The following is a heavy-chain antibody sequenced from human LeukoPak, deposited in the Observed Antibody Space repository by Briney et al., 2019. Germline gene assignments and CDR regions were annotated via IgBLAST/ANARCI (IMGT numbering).Heavy chain of an antibody. J-gene: IGHJ5*02. CDR2: IYHSGST. D-gene: IGHD3-22*01. CDR3: ARDRIYYDSSGYYP. V-gene: IGHV4-38-2*02. Sequence: SETLSLTCTVSGYSISSGYYWGWIRQPPGKGLERIGSIYHSGSTYYNPSLKSRVTISVDTSKNQFSLKLSSVTAADTAVYYCARDRIYYDSSGYYPWGQGTLVTVSS. CDR1: GYSISSGYY.